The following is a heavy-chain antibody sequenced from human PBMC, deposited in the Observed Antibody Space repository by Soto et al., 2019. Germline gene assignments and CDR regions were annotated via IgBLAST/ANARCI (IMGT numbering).Heavy chain of an antibody. CDR3: ARDRGVADAFDI. J-gene: IGHJ3*02. D-gene: IGHD2-15*01. V-gene: IGHV3-30-3*01. CDR2: ISYDGSNK. Sequence: LRLSCAASGFTFSSYAMHWVRQAPGKGLEWVAVISYDGSNKYYADSVKGRFTISRDNSKNTLYLQMNSLRAEDTAVYYCARDRGVADAFDIWGQGTMVTVSS. CDR1: GFTFSSYA.